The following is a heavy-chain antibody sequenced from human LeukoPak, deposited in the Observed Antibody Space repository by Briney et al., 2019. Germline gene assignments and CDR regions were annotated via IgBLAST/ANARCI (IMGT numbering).Heavy chain of an antibody. V-gene: IGHV3-7*01. CDR1: GFTFISYW. D-gene: IGHD2-15*01. Sequence: GGSLRLSCEASGFTFISYWMSWVRQAPGKGLEWVANIKQDGSEKYFLDSVKGRFTISRDNAKNSLYLQMDSLRAEDTAVYYCARHRGWSWDYWGQGTLVTVSS. CDR3: ARHRGWSWDY. J-gene: IGHJ4*02. CDR2: IKQDGSEK.